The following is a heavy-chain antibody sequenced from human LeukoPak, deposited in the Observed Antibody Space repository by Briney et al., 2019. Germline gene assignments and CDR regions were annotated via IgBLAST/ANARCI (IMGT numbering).Heavy chain of an antibody. Sequence: PSETLSLTCAVYGGSFSGCYWSWIRQPPGKGLEWIGEINHSGSSNYNPSLKSRVTISVDTSKNQFSLKLSSVTAADTAVYYCARGRSSTPYYYYYYMDVWGKGTTVTVSS. V-gene: IGHV4-34*01. J-gene: IGHJ6*03. CDR3: ARGRSSTPYYYYYYMDV. D-gene: IGHD6-13*01. CDR1: GGSFSGCY. CDR2: INHSGSS.